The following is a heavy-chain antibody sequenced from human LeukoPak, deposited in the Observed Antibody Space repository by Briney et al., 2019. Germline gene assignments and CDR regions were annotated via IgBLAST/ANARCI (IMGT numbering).Heavy chain of an antibody. CDR2: INPNSGGT. CDR1: GYTFTGYY. Sequence: ASVKVSCKASGYTFTGYYMHWVRQAPGQGLEWMGWINPNSGGTNYAQKFQGRVTMTRDTSISTAYMELSRLRSVDPAVYYCARISYYYDSSGPLGYWGQGTLVTASS. CDR3: ARISYYYDSSGPLGY. J-gene: IGHJ4*02. V-gene: IGHV1-2*02. D-gene: IGHD3-22*01.